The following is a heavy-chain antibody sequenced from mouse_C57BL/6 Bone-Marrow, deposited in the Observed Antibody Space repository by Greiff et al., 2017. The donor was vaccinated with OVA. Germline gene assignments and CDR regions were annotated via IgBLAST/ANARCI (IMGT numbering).Heavy chain of an antibody. Sequence: VQLKESGPELVKPGASVKISCKASGYSFTDYNMNWVKQSNGKSLEWIGVINPKYGTTSSNQKFKGKATLTVDQSSSTAYMQLNSLTSEDSAVYYGAREGIYYDYDGFAYWGQGTLVTVSA. V-gene: IGHV1-39*01. D-gene: IGHD2-4*01. CDR3: AREGIYYDYDGFAY. CDR2: INPKYGTT. CDR1: GYSFTDYN. J-gene: IGHJ3*01.